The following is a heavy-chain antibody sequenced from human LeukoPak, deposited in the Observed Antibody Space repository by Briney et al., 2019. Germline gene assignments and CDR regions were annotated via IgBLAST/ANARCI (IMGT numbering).Heavy chain of an antibody. CDR1: GYTFTGYY. J-gene: IGHJ4*02. V-gene: IGHV1-2*02. CDR3: ARGRGRDGYNYDY. Sequence: ASVKVSCKASGYTFTGYYMHWVRQAPGQGLEWMGWINPNSGGTNYAQKFQGRVTMTRDTSISTAYMELSRLRSDDTAVYYCARGRGRDGYNYDYWGQGTLVTVSS. D-gene: IGHD5-24*01. CDR2: INPNSGGT.